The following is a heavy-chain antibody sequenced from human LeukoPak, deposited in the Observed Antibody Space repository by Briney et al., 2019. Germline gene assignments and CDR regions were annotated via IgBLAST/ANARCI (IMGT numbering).Heavy chain of an antibody. Sequence: AASVKLSCTASGGTFSSYAISWVRQAPGQGLEWMGGIIPIFGTANYAQKSQGRVTITTDESTSTAYMELSSLRSEDTAVYYCASYSSVAVTTYPGAFDIWAKGQWSPSLQ. CDR2: IIPIFGTA. CDR3: ASYSSVAVTTYPGAFDI. V-gene: IGHV1-69*05. D-gene: IGHD2-21*02. J-gene: IGHJ3*02. CDR1: GGTFSSYA.